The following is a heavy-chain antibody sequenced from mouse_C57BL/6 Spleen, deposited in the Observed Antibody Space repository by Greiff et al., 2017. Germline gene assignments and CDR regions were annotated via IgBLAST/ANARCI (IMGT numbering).Heavy chain of an antibody. V-gene: IGHV1-80*01. CDR3: AFYGTLYAMDY. CDR2: IYPGDGDT. Sequence: VQLQQSGPELVKPGASVKISCKASGYAFSSSWMNWVKQRPGKGLEWIGQIYPGDGDTNYNGKFKGKATLTADKSSSTAYMQLSSLTSEDSAVYFCAFYGTLYAMDYWGQGTSVTVSS. J-gene: IGHJ4*01. D-gene: IGHD1-1*01. CDR1: GYAFSSSW.